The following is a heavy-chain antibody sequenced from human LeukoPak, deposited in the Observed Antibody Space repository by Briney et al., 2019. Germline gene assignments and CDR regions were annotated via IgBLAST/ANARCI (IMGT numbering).Heavy chain of an antibody. J-gene: IGHJ4*02. Sequence: ASVKVSCKASGYTFTGYYMHWVRQAPGQGLEWMGRINPNSGGTNYAQKFQGRVTMTRDTSISTAYMELSRLRSDDTAVYYCARAASRDGYNDYWGQGTLVTVSS. CDR3: ARAASRDGYNDY. CDR2: INPNSGGT. D-gene: IGHD5-24*01. V-gene: IGHV1-2*06. CDR1: GYTFTGYY.